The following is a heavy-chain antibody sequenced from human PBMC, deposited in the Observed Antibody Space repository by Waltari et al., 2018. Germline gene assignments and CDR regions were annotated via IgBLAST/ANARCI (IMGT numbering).Heavy chain of an antibody. D-gene: IGHD6-13*01. V-gene: IGHV4-59*01. CDR2: ILISWST. Sequence: QVQLQESGPRLVRPSETLSLTCTVSGGSISRYYWSWIRQPPGKGLEWIGHILISWSTYYNPSLKIRVTISTDTSRNQFSLKVRSVTAADTAVYYCASLAGSGTSWYLDDYWGQGILVTVSS. J-gene: IGHJ4*02. CDR1: GGSISRYY. CDR3: ASLAGSGTSWYLDDY.